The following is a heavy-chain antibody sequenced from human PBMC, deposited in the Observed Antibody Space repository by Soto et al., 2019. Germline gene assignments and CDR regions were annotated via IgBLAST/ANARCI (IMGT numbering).Heavy chain of an antibody. CDR3: AREQYTLNYAGY. D-gene: IGHD1-7*01. CDR2: IDSNGRNS. Sequence: PAGSLMLSCAASGFTFRNYYMHWVLQAPGKGLVCVARIDSNGRNSVYSDSVKGRFTISRDNAKNTLFLQMDSLTAEDTAVYYCAREQYTLNYAGYWGQGTQVTVSS. CDR1: GFTFRNYY. J-gene: IGHJ1*01. V-gene: IGHV3-74*01.